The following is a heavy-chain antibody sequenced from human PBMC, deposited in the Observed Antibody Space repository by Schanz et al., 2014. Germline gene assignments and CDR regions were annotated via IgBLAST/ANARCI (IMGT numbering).Heavy chain of an antibody. CDR2: ISSTSTYL. D-gene: IGHD3-16*01. J-gene: IGHJ4*02. V-gene: IGHV3-21*01. Sequence: EVQLVESGGGLVKPGDSLRLSCAASGFTFSSYTMKWVRQAPGKGLEWVSSISSTSTYLYYADSVKGRFTISRDSARNSLYLQRSSGXAEDTAVYYCARGTPFLCDYWGQGTLVTVSS. CDR3: ARGTPFLCDY. CDR1: GFTFSSYT.